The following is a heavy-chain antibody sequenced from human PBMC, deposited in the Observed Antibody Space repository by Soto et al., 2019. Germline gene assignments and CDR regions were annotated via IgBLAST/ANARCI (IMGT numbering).Heavy chain of an antibody. D-gene: IGHD6-13*01. J-gene: IGHJ4*02. V-gene: IGHV3-30*18. CDR2: ISYDGSNK. Sequence: PGGSLRLSSAASGFTFSSYGMHWVRQAPGKGLEWVAVISYDGSNKYYADSVKGRFTISRDNSKNTLYLQMNSLRAEDTAVYYCAKDKGIAAAGLDYWGQGT. CDR1: GFTFSSYG. CDR3: AKDKGIAAAGLDY.